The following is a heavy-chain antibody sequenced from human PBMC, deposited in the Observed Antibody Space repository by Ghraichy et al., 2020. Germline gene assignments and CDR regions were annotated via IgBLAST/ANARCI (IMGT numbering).Heavy chain of an antibody. Sequence: GGSLRLSCAASGFTFSTYWMSWVRQAPGKGLEWVANIKQDGSEKYYADSVKGRFTISRDNAKNSQYLQMNSLRVDDTAVYYCARWWKAVAGAFDYWGQGTLVSVSS. V-gene: IGHV3-7*01. D-gene: IGHD6-19*01. CDR1: GFTFSTYW. CDR2: IKQDGSEK. J-gene: IGHJ4*02. CDR3: ARWWKAVAGAFDY.